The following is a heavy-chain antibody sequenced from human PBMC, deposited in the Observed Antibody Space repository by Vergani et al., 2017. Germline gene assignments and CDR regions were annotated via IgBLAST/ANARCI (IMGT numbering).Heavy chain of an antibody. CDR2: IWYDGSNK. CDR3: AKEHCTNGVCSNWFDP. D-gene: IGHD2-8*01. CDR1: GFTFSSYG. J-gene: IGHJ5*02. Sequence: QVQLVESGGGLVKPGGSLRLSCAASGFTFSSYGMHWVRQAPGKGLEWVAVIWYDGSNKYYADSVKGRFTISRDNSKNTLYLQMNSLRAEDTAVYYCAKEHCTNGVCSNWFDPWGQGTLVTVSS. V-gene: IGHV3-30*02.